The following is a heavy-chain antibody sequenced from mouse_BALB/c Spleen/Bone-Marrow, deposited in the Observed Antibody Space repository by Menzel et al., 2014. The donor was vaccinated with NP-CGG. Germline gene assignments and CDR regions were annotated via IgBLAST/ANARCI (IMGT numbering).Heavy chain of an antibody. CDR1: GFTFSSYT. CDR3: ARRAGAY. Sequence: EVMLVESGGGLVQPGGSLKLSCAASGFTFSSYTMSWVRRTPEKRLEWVAYISNGGGSTYYPDTVKGRFTISRDNAKXTLYLQMSSLKSEDTAMYYCARRAGAYWGQGTLVTVSA. V-gene: IGHV5-12-2*01. J-gene: IGHJ3*01. D-gene: IGHD3-3*01. CDR2: ISNGGGST.